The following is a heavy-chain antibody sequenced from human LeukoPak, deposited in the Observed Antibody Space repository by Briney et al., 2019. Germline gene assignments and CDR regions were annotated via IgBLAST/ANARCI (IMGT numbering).Heavy chain of an antibody. D-gene: IGHD6-13*01. J-gene: IGHJ4*02. Sequence: PSGTLSLTCAVSGAPISSNNWWWSWVRQPPGKGLEWIGEIYHSGSTNYNPSLKSRVTMSVDKSKNQISLKLSSVTAADTAVYYCASAEPRGIIWYPYWGQGTLVTVSS. CDR1: GAPISSNNW. V-gene: IGHV4-4*02. CDR2: IYHSGST. CDR3: ASAEPRGIIWYPY.